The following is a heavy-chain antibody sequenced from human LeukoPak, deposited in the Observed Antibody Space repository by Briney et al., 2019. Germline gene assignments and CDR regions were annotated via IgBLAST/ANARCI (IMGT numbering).Heavy chain of an antibody. V-gene: IGHV4-34*01. CDR3: TRERSTPGINWFDP. CDR1: GESFSAYS. CDR2: INYSGST. J-gene: IGHJ5*02. Sequence: SETLSLTCAVYGESFSAYSWNWIRQSPGKGLEWIGEINYSGSTNYNPSLKSRVTISVDTSKNQTSKRQFSLKLNSVTAADTAVYYCTRERSTPGINWFDPWGQGTLVTVSS. D-gene: IGHD2-2*01.